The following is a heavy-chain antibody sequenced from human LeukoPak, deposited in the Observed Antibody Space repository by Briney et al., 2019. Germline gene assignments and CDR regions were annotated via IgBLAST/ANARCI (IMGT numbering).Heavy chain of an antibody. Sequence: GSLRLPCAASGFTFSSYGMHWVRQAPGQGLEWVAFIGNDENNKKFGDSLKGRFTISRDNSKSTVYLQMNSLRVEDTAVYYCAKDNYRYVDYWGQGTLVIVSS. CDR2: IGNDENNK. J-gene: IGHJ4*02. CDR1: GFTFSSYG. V-gene: IGHV3-30*02. D-gene: IGHD3-16*02. CDR3: AKDNYRYVDY.